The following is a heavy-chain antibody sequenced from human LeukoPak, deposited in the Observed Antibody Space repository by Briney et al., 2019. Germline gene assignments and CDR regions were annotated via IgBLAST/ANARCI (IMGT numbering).Heavy chain of an antibody. J-gene: IGHJ3*02. CDR3: ARLHYYDSSGYHLVRVPAFDI. CDR2: IYDSGST. CDR1: GFCISSYD. D-gene: IGHD3-22*01. V-gene: IGHV4-59*08. Sequence: AESLSLTCAVSGFCISSYDWSWIRQPPGKGLEWVWYIYDSGSTNYNASLKSRFTISVDTSKNQSSLKRNTVTAADTAVYYCARLHYYDSSGYHLVRVPAFDIWGHGTMVTVSS.